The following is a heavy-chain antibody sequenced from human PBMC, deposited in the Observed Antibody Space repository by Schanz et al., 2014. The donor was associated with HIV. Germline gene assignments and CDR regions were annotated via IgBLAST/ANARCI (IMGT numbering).Heavy chain of an antibody. CDR1: GFTFRRHG. J-gene: IGHJ4*02. CDR2: VSYDGSNK. V-gene: IGHV3-30*18. Sequence: QVQLVESGGGVVQPGASLRVSCAASGFTFRRHGMHWVRQAPGKGLEWVAVVSYDGSNKYYADSVRGRFSISRDNSKNTLYLQMNSLRAEDTAVYYCAKGGSYYDFWSGYSYYFDDWGQGTLVTVSS. CDR3: AKGGSYYDFWSGYSYYFDD. D-gene: IGHD3-3*01.